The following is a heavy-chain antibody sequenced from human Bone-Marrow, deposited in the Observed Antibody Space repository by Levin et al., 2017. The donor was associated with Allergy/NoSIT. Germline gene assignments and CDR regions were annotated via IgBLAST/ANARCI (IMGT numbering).Heavy chain of an antibody. CDR3: ARDGFCFFSKCTHAETYTWLDP. Sequence: GESLKISCKASGYTFNNYGITWVRQAPGQGLEWMGWISPYNGNTNFAQRFQGRITLTTDTSTNTSYMELRSLRSDDTAVYFCARDGFCFFSKCTHAETYTWLDPWGQGTLVTVAA. CDR2: ISPYNGNT. CDR1: GYTFNNYG. J-gene: IGHJ5*02. D-gene: IGHD3/OR15-3a*01. V-gene: IGHV1-18*01.